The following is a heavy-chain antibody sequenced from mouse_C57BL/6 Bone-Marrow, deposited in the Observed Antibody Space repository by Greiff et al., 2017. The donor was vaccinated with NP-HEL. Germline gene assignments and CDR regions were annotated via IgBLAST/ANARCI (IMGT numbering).Heavy chain of an antibody. CDR1: GYAFSSSW. J-gene: IGHJ2*01. V-gene: IGHV1-82*01. D-gene: IGHD2-3*01. Sequence: VQLQQSGPELVKPGASVKISCKASGYAFSSSWMNWVKQRPGKGLEWIGRIYPGDGDTNYNGKFKGKATLTADKSSSTAYMQLSSLTSGDSAVYFCASWLLRGYFDYWGQGTTLTVSS. CDR2: IYPGDGDT. CDR3: ASWLLRGYFDY.